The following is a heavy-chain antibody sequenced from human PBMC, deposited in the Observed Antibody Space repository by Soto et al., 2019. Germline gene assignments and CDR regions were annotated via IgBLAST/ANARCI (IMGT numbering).Heavy chain of an antibody. D-gene: IGHD3-3*01. J-gene: IGHJ6*03. V-gene: IGHV3-48*02. CDR3: ATYYDFWSGYYIWEVGGNYYMDV. Sequence: GGSLRLSCAASGFTFSSYSMNWVRQAPGKGLEWVSYISSSSSTIYYADSVKGRFTISRDNAKNSLYLQMNSLRDEDTAVYYCATYYDFWSGYYIWEVGGNYYMDVWGKGTTVTVSS. CDR1: GFTFSSYS. CDR2: ISSSSSTI.